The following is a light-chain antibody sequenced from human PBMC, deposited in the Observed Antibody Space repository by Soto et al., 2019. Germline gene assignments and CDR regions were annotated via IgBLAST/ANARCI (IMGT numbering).Light chain of an antibody. CDR2: GAS. V-gene: IGKV3-15*01. CDR3: QQYNNWACT. CDR1: QSVSSN. J-gene: IGKJ2*02. Sequence: EIVMTQSPATLSVSPGERATLSCRASQSVSSNLAWYQQKPGKAPRLLIYGASTRATGIPARFSGSGSGTEFTLTISSRQSEDFAVYYCQQYNNWACTFGQGTKLEIK.